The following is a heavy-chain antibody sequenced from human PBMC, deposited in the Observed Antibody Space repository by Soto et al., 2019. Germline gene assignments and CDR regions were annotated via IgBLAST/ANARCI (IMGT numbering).Heavy chain of an antibody. D-gene: IGHD3-9*01. CDR2: INADSGDT. J-gene: IGHJ1*01. V-gene: IGHV1-2*02. Sequence: QAHLVQSGAEVRKPGASVKVSCQALEHTSTIYYIHWVRQARGQGLEWMGWINADSGDTTYAEDFRGRVTFTRDTSTSTFNMELSRLRLDDTAMYFCATRDYDILTGYLHIWGQGTLSTVSS. CDR1: EHTSTIYY. CDR3: ATRDYDILTGYLHI.